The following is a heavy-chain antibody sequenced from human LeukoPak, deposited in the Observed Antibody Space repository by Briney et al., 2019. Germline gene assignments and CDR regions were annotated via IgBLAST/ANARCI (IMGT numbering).Heavy chain of an antibody. J-gene: IGHJ6*03. D-gene: IGHD6-19*01. CDR1: GGSISSYY. Sequence: SETLSLTCTVSGGSISSYYWSWIRQPPGKGLEWIGYIYYSGSTNYNPSLKSRVTISVDTSKNQFSLKLSSVTAADTAVYYCATEDSSGWYGGGYYYYYMDVWGKGTTVTVSS. CDR3: ATEDSSGWYGGGYYYYYMDV. V-gene: IGHV4-59*01. CDR2: IYYSGST.